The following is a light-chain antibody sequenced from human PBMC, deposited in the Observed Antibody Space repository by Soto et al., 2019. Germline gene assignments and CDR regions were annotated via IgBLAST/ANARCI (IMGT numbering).Light chain of an antibody. V-gene: IGKV1-27*01. CDR2: SAS. Sequence: DIQMTQSPSSLSASVGDRVTLTCRASQGISNYLAWYQQKPGKVPQLLIYSASVLPSGVPSRFSGSGSETDFTITSSILQPEDVATYYCQKYNSALWTFGQGTQVEIK. CDR1: QGISNY. CDR3: QKYNSALWT. J-gene: IGKJ1*01.